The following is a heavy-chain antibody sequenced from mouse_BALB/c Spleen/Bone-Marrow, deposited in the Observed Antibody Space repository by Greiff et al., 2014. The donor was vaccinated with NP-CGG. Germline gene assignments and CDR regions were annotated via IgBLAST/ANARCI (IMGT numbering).Heavy chain of an antibody. CDR1: GFKFNDTY. Sequence: VQLQQSGPELVKPGASVKLSCTASGFKFNDTYMHWVKQRPEQGLEWIGRIDPASSNTKYDPKFQGKATITADTSSNTAYLQLSSLTSEDTAVYYCAAYYYCSSYGFAYWGQGTLVTVSA. D-gene: IGHD1-1*01. CDR3: AAYYYCSSYGFAY. V-gene: IGHV14-3*02. CDR2: IDPASSNT. J-gene: IGHJ3*01.